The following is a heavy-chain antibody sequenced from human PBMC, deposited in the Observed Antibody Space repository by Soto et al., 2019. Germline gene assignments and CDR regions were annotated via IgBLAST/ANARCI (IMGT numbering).Heavy chain of an antibody. V-gene: IGHV5-51*01. Sequence: GESMKISSKGSGYSFTSYWIGWVRQMPGKGLEWMGIIYPGDSDTRYSPSFQGQVTISADKSISTAYLQWSSLKASDTAMYYCAGLSGVAARHGSGMDVWGQGTTVTVSS. D-gene: IGHD6-6*01. CDR1: GYSFTSYW. CDR2: IYPGDSDT. CDR3: AGLSGVAARHGSGMDV. J-gene: IGHJ6*02.